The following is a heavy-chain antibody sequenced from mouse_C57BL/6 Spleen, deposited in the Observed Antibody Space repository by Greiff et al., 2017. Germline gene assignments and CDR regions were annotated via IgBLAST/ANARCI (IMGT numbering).Heavy chain of an antibody. V-gene: IGHV1-7*01. CDR3: AREAGGSSSWFAY. D-gene: IGHD1-1*01. J-gene: IGHJ3*01. Sequence: QVHVKQSGAELAKPGASVKLSCKASGYTFTSYWMHWVKQRPGQGLEWIGYINPSSGYTKYNQKFKDKATLTADKSSSTAYMQLSSLTYEDSAVYYCAREAGGSSSWFAYWGQGTLVTVSA. CDR2: INPSSGYT. CDR1: GYTFTSYW.